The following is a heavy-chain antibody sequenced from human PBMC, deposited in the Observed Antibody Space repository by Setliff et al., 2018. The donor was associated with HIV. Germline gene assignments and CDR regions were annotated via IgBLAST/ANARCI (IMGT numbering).Heavy chain of an antibody. CDR1: GGSISSSSYY. V-gene: IGHV4-39*01. CDR3: ASLITMIVVGLFDY. Sequence: PSETLSLTCTVSGGSISSSSYYWGWIRQPPGKGLEWIGYFYYGGGTYYNPSLKSRVTISVDSSKKQISLKLTSVTAADTAVYYCASLITMIVVGLFDYWGQGTLVTVSS. CDR2: FYYGGGT. J-gene: IGHJ4*02. D-gene: IGHD3-22*01.